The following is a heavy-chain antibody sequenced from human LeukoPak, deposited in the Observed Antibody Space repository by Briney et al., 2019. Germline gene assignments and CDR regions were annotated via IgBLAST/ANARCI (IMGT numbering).Heavy chain of an antibody. V-gene: IGHV1-69*05. J-gene: IGHJ4*02. Sequence: ASVKVSCKASGGTFSSYAISWVRQAPGQGLEWMGGIIPIFGTANYAQKFQGRVTITTDESTSTAYMELRSLRSDDTAVYYCARGAKPKDFWSGYYHFDYWGQGTLVTVSS. D-gene: IGHD3-3*01. CDR2: IIPIFGTA. CDR1: GGTFSSYA. CDR3: ARGAKPKDFWSGYYHFDY.